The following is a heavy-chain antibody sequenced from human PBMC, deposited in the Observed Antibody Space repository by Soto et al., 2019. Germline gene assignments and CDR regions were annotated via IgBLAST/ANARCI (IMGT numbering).Heavy chain of an antibody. V-gene: IGHV4-59*01. CDR1: GGSISSYY. CDR3: AREGGNSGSYLGDAFDI. Sequence: SETLSLTCTVSGGSISSYYWSWIRQPPGKGLEWIGYIYYSGSTNYNPSLKSRVTISVDTSKNQFSLKLSSVAAADTAVYDCAREGGNSGSYLGDAFDIWGQGTMVTVSS. D-gene: IGHD1-26*01. CDR2: IYYSGST. J-gene: IGHJ3*02.